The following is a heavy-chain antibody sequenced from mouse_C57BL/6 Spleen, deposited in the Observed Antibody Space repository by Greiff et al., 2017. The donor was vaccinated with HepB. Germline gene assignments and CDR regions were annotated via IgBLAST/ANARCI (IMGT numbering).Heavy chain of an antibody. CDR2: IHPSDSDT. J-gene: IGHJ4*01. CDR1: GYTFTSYW. CDR3: AISPSTVVAPYYAMDY. V-gene: IGHV1-74*01. D-gene: IGHD1-1*01. Sequence: VQLQQSGAELVKPGASVKVSCKASGYTFTSYWMHWVKQRPGQGLEWIGRIHPSDSDTNYNQKFKGKATLTVDKSSSTANMQLSSLTSEDSAVYYCAISPSTVVAPYYAMDYWGQGTSVTVSS.